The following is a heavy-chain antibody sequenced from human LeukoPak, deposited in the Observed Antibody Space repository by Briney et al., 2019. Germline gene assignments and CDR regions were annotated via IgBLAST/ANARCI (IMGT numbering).Heavy chain of an antibody. Sequence: GSLRLSCAASGFSFSSYSMNWVRQAPGKGLEWVSYISSSSSTIYYADSVKGRFTISRDNAKNSLYLQMNSLRAEDTAVYYCARDLRVGATRFDYWGQGTLVTVSS. V-gene: IGHV3-48*01. CDR2: ISSSSSTI. CDR3: ARDLRVGATRFDY. J-gene: IGHJ4*02. D-gene: IGHD1-26*01. CDR1: GFSFSSYS.